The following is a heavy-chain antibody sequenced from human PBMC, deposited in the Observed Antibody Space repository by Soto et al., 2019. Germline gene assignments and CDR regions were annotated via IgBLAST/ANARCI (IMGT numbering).Heavy chain of an antibody. D-gene: IGHD2-15*01. CDR3: ARDPGRGGPGATFVFCS. V-gene: IGHV1-18*04. J-gene: IGHJ5*02. CDR1: GYNFTTYG. Sequence: QVQLLQSGAEVQKPGASVKVSCKASGYNFTTYGITWVRQAPGHGLEWMGWISAHNIITENGQKMQGRVTVTTDTSTSIAYMEVRSLRSDDTAVYYCARDPGRGGPGATFVFCSWGQGTLVTVSS. CDR2: ISAHNIIT.